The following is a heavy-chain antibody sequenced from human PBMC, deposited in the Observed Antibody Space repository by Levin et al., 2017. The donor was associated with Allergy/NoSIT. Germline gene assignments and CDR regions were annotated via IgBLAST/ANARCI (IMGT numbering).Heavy chain of an antibody. CDR3: ARHRVVVVPAAMRYYYYGMDV. D-gene: IGHD2-2*01. V-gene: IGHV4-34*01. J-gene: IGHJ6*02. Sequence: SCAVYGGSFSGYYWSWIRQPPGKGLEWIGEINHSGSTNYNPSLKSRVTISVDTSKNQFSLKLSSVTAADTAVYYCARHRVVVVPAAMRYYYYGMDVWGQGTTVTVSS. CDR1: GGSFSGYY. CDR2: INHSGST.